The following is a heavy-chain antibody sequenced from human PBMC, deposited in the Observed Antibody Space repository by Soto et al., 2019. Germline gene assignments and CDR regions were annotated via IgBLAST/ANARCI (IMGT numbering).Heavy chain of an antibody. Sequence: SETLSLTCAVYGGSFSGYYWSWIRQPPGKGLEWIGEINHSGSTNYNPSLKSRVTISVDTSKNQFSLKLSSVTAADTAVYYCARSHIVVVVAARFDYWGQGTLVTVSS. D-gene: IGHD2-15*01. CDR2: INHSGST. CDR1: GGSFSGYY. CDR3: ARSHIVVVVAARFDY. J-gene: IGHJ4*02. V-gene: IGHV4-34*01.